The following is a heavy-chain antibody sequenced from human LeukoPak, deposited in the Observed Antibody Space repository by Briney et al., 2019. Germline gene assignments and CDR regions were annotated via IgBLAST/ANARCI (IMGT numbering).Heavy chain of an antibody. CDR2: INHSGST. CDR1: GGSFSGYH. CDR3: ARKVYGVVAYYWYFDL. D-gene: IGHD2-15*01. Sequence: SETLSLTCAVYGGSFSGYHWNWFRQPPGKGLEWIGEINHSGSTNYNPSLKSRVTISVDTSKNQFSLKLSSVTAADTAVYYCARKVYGVVAYYWYFDLWGRGTLVTVSS. V-gene: IGHV4-34*01. J-gene: IGHJ2*01.